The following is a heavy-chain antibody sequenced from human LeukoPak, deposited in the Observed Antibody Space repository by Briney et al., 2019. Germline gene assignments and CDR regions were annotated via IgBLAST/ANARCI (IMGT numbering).Heavy chain of an antibody. V-gene: IGHV1-2*02. J-gene: IGHJ4*02. Sequence: GASVKVSCKDSGYTFIATYIYWVRQAPGQGLEWMGWINPNSGDTNYAQKFQGRVTMTRDTSISTAYMELSRLRSDDTAVYYCASIRWGGEFDYWGQGTLVAVSS. CDR3: ASIRWGGEFDY. CDR1: GYTFIATY. CDR2: INPNSGDT. D-gene: IGHD3-16*01.